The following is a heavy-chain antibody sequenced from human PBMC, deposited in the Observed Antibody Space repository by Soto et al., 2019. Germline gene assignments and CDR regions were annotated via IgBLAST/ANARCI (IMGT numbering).Heavy chain of an antibody. Sequence: HCGCMGLSCGAAGCRVMSVGISFWCHYLLKGLEWVSYMDATGTIIYDADSVKGRFTISRDNSKNSLFLQMSSLRAEDTAVYYCARDRWHANRYPDACDTWGRGT. CDR1: GCRVMSVG. D-gene: IGHD1-20*01. CDR2: MDATGTII. CDR3: ARDRWHANRYPDACDT. V-gene: IGHV3-48*03. J-gene: IGHJ1*01.